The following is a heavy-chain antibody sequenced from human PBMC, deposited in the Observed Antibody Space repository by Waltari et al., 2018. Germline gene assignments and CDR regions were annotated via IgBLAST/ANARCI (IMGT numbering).Heavy chain of an antibody. V-gene: IGHV3-23*04. CDR1: GFTFSSYA. Sequence: VQLVESGGGVVQPGRSLRLSCAASGFTFSSYAMHWVRQAPGKGLEWVSAISGSGGSTYYADSVKGRFTISRDNSKNTLYLQMNSLRAEDTAVYYCAKAQIFGVAKDYWGQGTLVTVSS. D-gene: IGHD3-3*01. CDR3: AKAQIFGVAKDY. CDR2: ISGSGGST. J-gene: IGHJ4*02.